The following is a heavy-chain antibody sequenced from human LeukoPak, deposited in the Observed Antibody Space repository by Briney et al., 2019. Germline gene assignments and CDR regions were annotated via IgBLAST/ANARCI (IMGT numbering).Heavy chain of an antibody. J-gene: IGHJ4*02. V-gene: IGHV1-3*01. CDR1: GYTFTSYA. CDR2: INAGNGNT. D-gene: IGHD3-22*01. CDR3: ARGGDYYDSSGYYYFDY. Sequence: ASVKVSCKASGYTFTSYAMQWVRQAPGQRLEWMGWINAGNGNTKFLQKFQGRVTITRDTSASTAYMELGSLRSEDTAVYYCARGGDYYDSSGYYYFDYWGQGTLVTVSS.